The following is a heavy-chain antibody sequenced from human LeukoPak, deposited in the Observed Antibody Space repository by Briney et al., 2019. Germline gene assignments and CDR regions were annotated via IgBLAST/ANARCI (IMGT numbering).Heavy chain of an antibody. D-gene: IGHD5-24*01. CDR3: ARGIEMATIRYYFDY. Sequence: ASVKVSCKASGGTFSSYAISWVRQAPGQGLEWMGGIIPIFGTANYAQKFQGRVTITADESTSTAYMEPSSLRSEDTAVYYCARGIEMATIRYYFDYWGQGTLVTVSS. V-gene: IGHV1-69*13. J-gene: IGHJ4*02. CDR2: IIPIFGTA. CDR1: GGTFSSYA.